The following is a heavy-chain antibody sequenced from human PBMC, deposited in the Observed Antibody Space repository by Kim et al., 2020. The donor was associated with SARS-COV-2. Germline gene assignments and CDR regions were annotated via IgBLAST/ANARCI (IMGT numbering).Heavy chain of an antibody. Sequence: GGSLRLSCAASGFTFSSYAMHWVRQAPGKGLEWVAVISYDGSNKYYADSVKGRFTISRDNSKNTLYLQMNSLRAEDTAVYYCARDPTYYYDSSGYYYGYYYYGMDVWGQGTTVTVSS. CDR2: ISYDGSNK. J-gene: IGHJ6*02. V-gene: IGHV3-30-3*01. CDR1: GFTFSSYA. CDR3: ARDPTYYYDSSGYYYGYYYYGMDV. D-gene: IGHD3-22*01.